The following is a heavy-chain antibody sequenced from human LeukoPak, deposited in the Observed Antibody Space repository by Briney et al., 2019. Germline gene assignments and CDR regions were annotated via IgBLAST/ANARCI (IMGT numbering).Heavy chain of an antibody. CDR1: GGSISSGGYS. D-gene: IGHD6-19*01. J-gene: IGHJ4*02. CDR2: IYHSGST. V-gene: IGHV4-30-2*01. CDR3: ASSLIIAVAGNTYFDY. Sequence: SQTLSLTCAVSGGSISSGGYSWSWIRQPPGKGLEWIGYIYHSGSTYYNPSLKSRVTISVDRSKNQFSLKLSSVTAADTAVYYCASSLIIAVAGNTYFDYWGQGTLVTVSS.